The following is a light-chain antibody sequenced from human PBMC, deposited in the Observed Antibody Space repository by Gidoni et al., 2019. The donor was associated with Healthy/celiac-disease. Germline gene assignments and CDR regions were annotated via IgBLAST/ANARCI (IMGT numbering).Light chain of an antibody. CDR2: GAS. V-gene: IGKV3-20*01. Sequence: DIVLTQSLGTLPLSPGERATLSCRASQSVSSSYLAWYQQKPGQAPRLLIYGASSRATGIPDRFSGSGSGTDFTLTISRLEPEDFAVYYCQQYGSSPRTFGQGTKVEIK. CDR1: QSVSSSY. J-gene: IGKJ1*01. CDR3: QQYGSSPRT.